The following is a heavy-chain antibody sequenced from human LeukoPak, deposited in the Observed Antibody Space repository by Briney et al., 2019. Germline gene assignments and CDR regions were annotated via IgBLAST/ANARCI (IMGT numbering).Heavy chain of an antibody. V-gene: IGHV3-23*01. D-gene: IGHD4/OR15-4a*01. CDR1: GFTFSSYA. CDR2: ISGNGAST. J-gene: IGHJ4*02. CDR3: AKDLPAGPLTMWGYFDY. Sequence: GGSLRLSCAASGFTFSSYAMNWVRQAPGKGLEWVSVISGNGASTYYADSVKGRFTVSRDNSKNTVLLQMNSLRAEDTALYYCAKDLPAGPLTMWGYFDYWGLGTLVTVSS.